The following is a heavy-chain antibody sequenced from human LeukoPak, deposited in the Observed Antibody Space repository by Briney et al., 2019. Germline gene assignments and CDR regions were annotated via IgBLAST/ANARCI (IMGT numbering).Heavy chain of an antibody. CDR1: GFTFSSYA. V-gene: IGHV3-23*01. CDR2: ISGSGGST. D-gene: IGHD3-22*01. J-gene: IGHJ5*02. Sequence: GGSLRLSCAASGFTFSSYAMSWVRQAPGKGLEWVSAISGSGGSTYYADSVKGRFTISRDNSKNTLYLQMNSLRAEDTAVYYCANGQTYYYDSSGYLNWFDPWGQGTLVTVSS. CDR3: ANGQTYYYDSSGYLNWFDP.